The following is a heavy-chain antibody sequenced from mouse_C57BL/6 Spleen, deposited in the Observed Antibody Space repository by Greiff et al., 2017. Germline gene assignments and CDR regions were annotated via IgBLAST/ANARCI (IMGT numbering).Heavy chain of an antibody. CDR2: IYPGSGNT. Sequence: QVHVKQSGAELVRPGASVKLSCKASGYTFTDYYINWVKQRPGQGLEWIARIYPGSGNTYYNEKFKGKATLTAEKSSSTAYMQLSSLTSEDSAVYFCATGTFSLAYWGQGTLVTVSA. V-gene: IGHV1-76*01. J-gene: IGHJ3*01. D-gene: IGHD4-1*01. CDR3: ATGTFSLAY. CDR1: GYTFTDYY.